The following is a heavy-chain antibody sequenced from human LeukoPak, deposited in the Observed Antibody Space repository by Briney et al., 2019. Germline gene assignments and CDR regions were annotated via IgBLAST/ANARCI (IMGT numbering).Heavy chain of an antibody. CDR1: GFTFDDYA. Sequence: GRSLRLSCAASGFTFDDYAMHWVRQGPGKGLEWVSGITWNSGTIGYADSVKGRFTISRDNAKNSLYLQMNSLRAEDTALYYCAKDVTGTGAFDIWGQGTMVTVPS. D-gene: IGHD1-7*01. CDR2: ITWNSGTI. V-gene: IGHV3-9*01. CDR3: AKDVTGTGAFDI. J-gene: IGHJ3*02.